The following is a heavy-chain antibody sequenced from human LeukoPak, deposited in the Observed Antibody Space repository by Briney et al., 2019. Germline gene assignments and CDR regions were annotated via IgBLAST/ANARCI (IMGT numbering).Heavy chain of an antibody. Sequence: SETLSLTCAVHGGSYSGYYWSWIRQPPGKGLEWIGEINHSGSTNYNPSLKSRVTISVDTSKNHFSLKLSSVTAADTAVYYCARATSYYDILTGYRELHNWGQGTMVTVSS. CDR3: ARATSYYDILTGYRELHN. J-gene: IGHJ3*01. CDR1: GGSYSGYY. CDR2: INHSGST. V-gene: IGHV4-34*01. D-gene: IGHD3-9*01.